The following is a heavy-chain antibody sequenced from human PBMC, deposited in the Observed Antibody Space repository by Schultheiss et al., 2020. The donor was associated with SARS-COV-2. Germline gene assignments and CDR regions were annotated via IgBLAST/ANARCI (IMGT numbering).Heavy chain of an antibody. D-gene: IGHD1-26*01. CDR3: ARNSGSYWGEDY. CDR2: IKQDGSEK. CDR1: GFTFSSYR. J-gene: IGHJ4*02. Sequence: GESLKISCAVSGFTFSSYRMSWVRQAPGKGLEWVANIKQDGSEKYYVDSMKGRFTISRDNAKNSLYLQMNSLRVEDTAVYYCARNSGSYWGEDYWGQGTLVTVSS. V-gene: IGHV3-7*01.